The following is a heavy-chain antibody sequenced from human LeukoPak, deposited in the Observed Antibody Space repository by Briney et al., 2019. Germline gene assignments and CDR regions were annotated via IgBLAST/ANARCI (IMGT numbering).Heavy chain of an antibody. V-gene: IGHV4-59*08. CDR3: AAASNYYYGMDV. J-gene: IGHJ6*02. Sequence: SETLSLTCTVSGGSISSYYWSWIRQPPGKGLEWIGYIYYSGSTNYNPPLKSRVTISVDTSKNQFSLKLSSVTAADTAVYYCAAASNYYYGMDVWGQGTTVTVSS. D-gene: IGHD2-15*01. CDR2: IYYSGST. CDR1: GGSISSYY.